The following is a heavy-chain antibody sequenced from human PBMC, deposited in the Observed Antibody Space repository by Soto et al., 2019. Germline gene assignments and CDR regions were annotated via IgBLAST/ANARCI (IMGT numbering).Heavy chain of an antibody. Sequence: QVQLVESGGGVVQPGRSLRLSCAASGFTFSSYGMHWVRQAPGKGLEWVAVIWYDGSNKYYADSVKGRFTISRDNSKNTLYLQMNSLRAEDMAVYYCARPAGYCSGGSCYYYGMDVWGQGTTVTVSS. J-gene: IGHJ6*02. V-gene: IGHV3-33*01. CDR1: GFTFSSYG. CDR3: ARPAGYCSGGSCYYYGMDV. D-gene: IGHD2-15*01. CDR2: IWYDGSNK.